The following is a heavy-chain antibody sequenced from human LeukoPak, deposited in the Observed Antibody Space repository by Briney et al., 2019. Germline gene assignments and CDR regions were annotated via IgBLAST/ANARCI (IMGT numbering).Heavy chain of an antibody. Sequence: AGGSLRLSCAASGFIFSTYNMTWVRQAPGKGLEWVSSISSSSGYIFYADSVKGRFTISRDNAKNSLYLHMNSLRAEDTAVYYCARDYGRYGGQPYYFDSWGQGTLVTVSS. D-gene: IGHD4-23*01. CDR3: ARDYGRYGGQPYYFDS. J-gene: IGHJ4*02. CDR1: GFIFSTYN. V-gene: IGHV3-21*01. CDR2: ISSSSGYI.